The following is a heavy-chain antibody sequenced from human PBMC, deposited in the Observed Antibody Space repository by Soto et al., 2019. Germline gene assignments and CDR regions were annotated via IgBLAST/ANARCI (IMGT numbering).Heavy chain of an antibody. CDR1: GFTFDVYD. CDR3: ATNFGYSSSGFNF. Sequence: QVQLVESGGGLVQPGRSLRLSCAASGFTFDVYDMHWVRLSPGKGLEWVAVVSSDGGSRQYLEAVRGRFTISRDNSESTVYLQMNSLRPDDTAVYYCATNFGYSSSGFNFWGRGAQVTVSS. V-gene: IGHV3-30*03. D-gene: IGHD6-19*01. J-gene: IGHJ4*02. CDR2: VSSDGGSR.